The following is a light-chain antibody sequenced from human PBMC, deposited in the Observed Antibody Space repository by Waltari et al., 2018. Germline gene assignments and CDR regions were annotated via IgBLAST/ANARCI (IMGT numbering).Light chain of an antibody. CDR2: AAS. J-gene: IGKJ1*01. Sequence: DIQMTQSPSSLSASVGDRVTITCRASQTISRYLNWYQQKPGKAPNLLIYAASSLQSGVPSRFSGSGSGRDFTLITTSLRPEDFATYYCQESYSFTRTFGQGTKVEIK. V-gene: IGKV1-39*01. CDR3: QESYSFTRT. CDR1: QTISRY.